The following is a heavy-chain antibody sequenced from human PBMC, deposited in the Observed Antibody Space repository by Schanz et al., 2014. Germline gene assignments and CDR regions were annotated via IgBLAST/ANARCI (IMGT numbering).Heavy chain of an antibody. CDR2: IKSKTDGGTT. Sequence: VQLVESGGGVVQPGRSLRLSCAASGFTFSNYGMHWVRQAPGKGLEWVGRIKSKTDGGTTDYAAPVKGRFTISRDDSKNTLYLQMNSLRAEDTAVYYCAKERIAAAWTFDYWGQGTLVTVSS. D-gene: IGHD6-13*01. V-gene: IGHV3-15*01. J-gene: IGHJ4*02. CDR3: AKERIAAAWTFDY. CDR1: GFTFSNYG.